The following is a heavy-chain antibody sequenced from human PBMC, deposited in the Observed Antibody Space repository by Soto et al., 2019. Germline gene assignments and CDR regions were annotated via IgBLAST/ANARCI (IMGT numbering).Heavy chain of an antibody. CDR3: ARVLVGASLDYYYGMDV. CDR2: INHSGST. Sequence: SETLSLTCAVYGGCFSGYYWSWIRQPPGKGLEWIGEINHSGSTNYNPYLKSRVTISVDTSKNQFSLKLSSVTAADTAVYYCARVLVGASLDYYYGMDVWGQGTTVTVSS. V-gene: IGHV4-34*01. J-gene: IGHJ6*02. CDR1: GGCFSGYY. D-gene: IGHD1-26*01.